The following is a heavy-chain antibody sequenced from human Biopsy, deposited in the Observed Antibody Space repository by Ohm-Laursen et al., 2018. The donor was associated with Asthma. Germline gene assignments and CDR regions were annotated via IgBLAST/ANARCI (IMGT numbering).Heavy chain of an antibody. CDR1: GYTFISYA. J-gene: IGHJ3*02. Sequence: ATVKISCKASGYTFISYAIHWVRQAPGQRLEWMGWINAGNGNTKYSQKFQSRVTISRDTSASTAYMDLSSLRSEDTAVYYCARTYYDFLTGQVNDVFAIWGQGTMVTVSS. CDR2: INAGNGNT. D-gene: IGHD3-9*01. CDR3: ARTYYDFLTGQVNDVFAI. V-gene: IGHV1-3*01.